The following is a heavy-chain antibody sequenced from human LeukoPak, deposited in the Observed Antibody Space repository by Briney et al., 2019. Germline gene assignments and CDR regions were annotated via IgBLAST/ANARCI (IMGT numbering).Heavy chain of an antibody. Sequence: GGSLRLSCATSGFTFSAHTMDWVRQGPMRGLEWVAYISSHGSGIYYADSVKGRFTISRDNANNSVYLQMNNLGVDDTAVYYCARGLTTSGPYYDYWGRGTQVTVSS. J-gene: IGHJ4*02. CDR3: ARGLTTSGPYYDY. V-gene: IGHV3-48*04. CDR2: ISSHGSGI. D-gene: IGHD4/OR15-4a*01. CDR1: GFTFSAHT.